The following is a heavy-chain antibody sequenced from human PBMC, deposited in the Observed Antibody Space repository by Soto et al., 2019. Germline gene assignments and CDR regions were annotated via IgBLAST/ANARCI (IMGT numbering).Heavy chain of an antibody. CDR1: GFTFSSYA. CDR2: ISYDGSNK. Sequence: PGGSLRLSCAASGFTFSSYAMHWVRQAPGKGLEWVAVISYDGSNKYYADSVKGRFTISRDNSKNTLYLQMNSLRAEDTAVYYCARDLEYSSSPHFDYWGQGTLVTVSS. V-gene: IGHV3-30-3*01. J-gene: IGHJ4*02. CDR3: ARDLEYSSSPHFDY. D-gene: IGHD6-6*01.